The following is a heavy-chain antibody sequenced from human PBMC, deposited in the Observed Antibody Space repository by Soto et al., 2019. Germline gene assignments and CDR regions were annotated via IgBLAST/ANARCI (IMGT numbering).Heavy chain of an antibody. CDR1: VFTFSSYS. CDR3: LSGYCSSTSCPGGYYGMDV. J-gene: IGHJ6*02. Sequence: EVPLVESGGGLVQPGGSLRLSCAASVFTFSSYSMNWVRQAPGKGLEWVSYISSSSSTIYYADSVKGRFTISRDNAKNSLYLQMNSLRAEDTAVYYCLSGYCSSTSCPGGYYGMDVWGQGTTVTVSS. CDR2: ISSSSSTI. D-gene: IGHD2-2*01. V-gene: IGHV3-48*01.